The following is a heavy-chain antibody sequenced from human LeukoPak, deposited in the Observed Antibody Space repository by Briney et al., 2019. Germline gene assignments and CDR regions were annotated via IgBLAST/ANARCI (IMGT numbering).Heavy chain of an antibody. CDR2: ISGNTRNT. V-gene: IGHV3-21*01. CDR1: GFTFSSYS. CDR3: VRDAEPAAIAGAGTRGGY. D-gene: IGHD6-13*01. Sequence: PGGSLRLSCAASGFTFSSYSMTWVRQAPGKGLEWVSSISGNTRNTYYADSVNGRFTISRENARKYLYLQMNSLRVEDTAVYYCVRDAEPAAIAGAGTRGGYWGQGTLVTVSS. J-gene: IGHJ4*02.